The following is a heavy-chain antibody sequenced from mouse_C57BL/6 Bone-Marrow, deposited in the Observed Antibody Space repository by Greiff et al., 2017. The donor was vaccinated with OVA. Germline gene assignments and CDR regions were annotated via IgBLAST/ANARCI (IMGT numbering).Heavy chain of an antibody. CDR2: IDPANGNT. Sequence: EVQLQQSVAELVRPGASVKLSCTASGFNIKNTYMHWVKQRPEQGLEWIGRIDPANGNTKYAPKFQGKAPITADTSSNPAYLPLSSLTSEVTASYCCAHSSPFAYWGQGTLVTVSA. CDR3: AHSSPFAY. CDR1: GFNIKNTY. D-gene: IGHD1-1*01. J-gene: IGHJ3*01. V-gene: IGHV14-3*01.